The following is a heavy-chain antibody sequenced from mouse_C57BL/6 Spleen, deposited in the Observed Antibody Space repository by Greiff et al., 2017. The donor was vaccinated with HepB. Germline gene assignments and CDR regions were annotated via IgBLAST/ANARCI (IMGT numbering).Heavy chain of an antibody. Sequence: VHLVESGAELARPGASVKLSCKASGYTFTSYGISWVKQRTGQGLEWIGEIYPRSGNTYYNEKFKGKATLTADKSSSTAYMGLRSLTSEDSAVYFCARPSTVVARDWYFDVWGTGTTVTVSS. V-gene: IGHV1-81*01. CDR1: GYTFTSYG. CDR3: ARPSTVVARDWYFDV. J-gene: IGHJ1*03. CDR2: IYPRSGNT. D-gene: IGHD1-1*01.